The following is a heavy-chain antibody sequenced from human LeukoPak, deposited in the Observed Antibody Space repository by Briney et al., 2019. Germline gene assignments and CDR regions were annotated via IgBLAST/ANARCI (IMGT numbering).Heavy chain of an antibody. CDR3: ARQVGSWYYYYYYGMDV. Sequence: SETLSLTCTVSGGSISSYYWSWIRQPPGKGLEWIGYIYYSGSTNYNPSLKSRVTISVDTSKNQFSLKLSSVTAADTAVYYCARQVGSWYYYYYYGMDVWGQGTTVTASS. J-gene: IGHJ6*02. CDR1: GGSISSYY. V-gene: IGHV4-59*08. CDR2: IYYSGST. D-gene: IGHD6-13*01.